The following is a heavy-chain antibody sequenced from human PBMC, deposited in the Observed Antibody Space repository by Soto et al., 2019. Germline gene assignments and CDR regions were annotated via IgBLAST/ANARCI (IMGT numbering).Heavy chain of an antibody. V-gene: IGHV3-30-3*01. Sequence: GGSLRLSCAASGFTFSSYAMHWVRQAPGKGLEWVAVISYDGSNKYYADSVKGRFTISRDNSKNTLYLQMNSLRAEDTAVYYCARDRYSSGWHKERFGSYYYYGMDVWGQGTTVTVSS. D-gene: IGHD6-19*01. CDR1: GFTFSSYA. CDR2: ISYDGSNK. CDR3: ARDRYSSGWHKERFGSYYYYGMDV. J-gene: IGHJ6*02.